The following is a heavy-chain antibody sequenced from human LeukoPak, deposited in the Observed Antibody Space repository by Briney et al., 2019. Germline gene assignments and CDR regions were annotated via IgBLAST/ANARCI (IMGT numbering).Heavy chain of an antibody. V-gene: IGHV3-7*01. CDR2: IKQNGNEK. Sequence: PGGSLRLSCVASGFTFSSYWMAWVRQAPGKGLEWGASIKQNGNEKYYVDSVKGRLTISKDNAKNLLYLQMNSLRAEDTAVYYCAREDHSKYEYWGQGTPVTVSS. J-gene: IGHJ4*02. CDR1: GFTFSSYW. CDR3: AREDHSKYEY. D-gene: IGHD4-11*01.